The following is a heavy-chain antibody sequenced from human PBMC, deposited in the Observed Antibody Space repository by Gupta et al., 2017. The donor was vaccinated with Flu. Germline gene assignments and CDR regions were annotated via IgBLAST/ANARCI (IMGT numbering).Heavy chain of an antibody. CDR2: ISSSSSYI. V-gene: IGHV3-21*01. J-gene: IGHJ6*02. CDR3: ARYLGGVAGLGSSWYDYYYGMDV. D-gene: IGHD6-13*01. Sequence: VSSISSSSSYIYYADSVKGRFTISRDNAKNSLYLQMNSLRAEDTAVYYCARYLGGVAGLGSSWYDYYYGMDVWGQGTTVTVSS.